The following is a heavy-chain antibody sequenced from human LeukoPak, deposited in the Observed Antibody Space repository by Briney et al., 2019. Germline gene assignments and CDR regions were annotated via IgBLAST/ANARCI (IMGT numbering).Heavy chain of an antibody. D-gene: IGHD3-9*01. CDR2: INSDGSST. J-gene: IGHJ4*02. CDR1: GFTFSSYW. CDR3: AGGGDILTGYYIVL. V-gene: IGHV3-74*01. Sequence: TGGSLRLSCAASGFTFSSYWMHWVRQAPGKGLVWVSRINSDGSSTSYADSVKGRFTISRDNAKNTLYLQMNSLRAEDTAVYYCAGGGDILTGYYIVLWGQGTLVTVSS.